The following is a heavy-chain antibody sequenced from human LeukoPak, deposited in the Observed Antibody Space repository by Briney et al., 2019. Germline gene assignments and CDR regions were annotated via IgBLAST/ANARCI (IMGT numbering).Heavy chain of an antibody. J-gene: IGHJ4*02. D-gene: IGHD3-22*01. V-gene: IGHV4-39*01. CDR3: ARQGVNYYDSSGSTFDY. Sequence: SETLSLTCTVSGGSISSSSYYWGWIRQPPGKGLEWIGSIYYSGSTYYNPSLKSRVTISVDTSKNQFSLKLSSVTVADTAVYYCARQGVNYYDSSGSTFDYWGQGTLVTVSS. CDR2: IYYSGST. CDR1: GGSISSSSYY.